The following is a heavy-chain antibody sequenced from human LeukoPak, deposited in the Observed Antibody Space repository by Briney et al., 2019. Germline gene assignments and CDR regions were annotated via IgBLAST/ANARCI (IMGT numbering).Heavy chain of an antibody. CDR1: GFTFSSYA. V-gene: IGHV3-23*01. D-gene: IGHD1-26*01. J-gene: IGHJ4*02. Sequence: GGSLRLSCAASGFTFSSYAMSWVRQAPGKGLEWVSAISGSGGSTYYADSVKGRFTISRDNSKNTLYLQMNSLRAEDTAVYYCAKATRMTGGATSDYWGQGTLVTVSS. CDR2: ISGSGGST. CDR3: AKATRMTGGATSDY.